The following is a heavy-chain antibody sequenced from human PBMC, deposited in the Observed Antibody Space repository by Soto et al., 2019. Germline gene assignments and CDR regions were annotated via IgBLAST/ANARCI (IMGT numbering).Heavy chain of an antibody. CDR1: GGSFSGYY. D-gene: IGHD6-13*01. CDR2: INHSGST. CDR3: ARERGGYSSSRRAGMDV. V-gene: IGHV4-34*01. Sequence: QVQLQQWGAGLLKPSETLSLTCAVYGGSFSGYYWSWIRQPPGKGLEWIGEINHSGSTNYNPSLKSRVTISVDTSKNQFSLKLSSVTAADTAVYYCARERGGYSSSRRAGMDVWGQGTTVTVSS. J-gene: IGHJ6*02.